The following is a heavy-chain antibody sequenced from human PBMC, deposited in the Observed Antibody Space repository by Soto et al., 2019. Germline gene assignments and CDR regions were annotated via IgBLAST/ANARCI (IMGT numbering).Heavy chain of an antibody. V-gene: IGHV3-23*01. J-gene: IGHJ4*02. CDR2: ISGGGDTT. Sequence: EVQLLESGGGLVQPGGSLRLSCAASEFSFNNYAMTWVRQAPEKGMEWVSAISGGGDTTSYADSVKGRFTVSRDGSKNTLYLQMSSLRSEDTALYYCAKGRGGSGSLTPRVDFWGQGTLVTVSS. CDR1: EFSFNNYA. D-gene: IGHD3-10*01. CDR3: AKGRGGSGSLTPRVDF.